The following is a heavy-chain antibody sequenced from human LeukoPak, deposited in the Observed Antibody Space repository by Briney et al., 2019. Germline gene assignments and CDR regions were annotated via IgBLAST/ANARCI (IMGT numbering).Heavy chain of an antibody. Sequence: SETLSLTCTVSGGSISSSSYYWGWIRQPPGKGLEWIGSIYYSGSTYYNPSLKSRVTISVDTSKNQFSLKLSSVTAADTAVYYCARGILLWFGETQFDYWGQGTLVTVSS. J-gene: IGHJ4*02. V-gene: IGHV4-39*01. CDR2: IYYSGST. CDR3: ARGILLWFGETQFDY. CDR1: GGSISSSSYY. D-gene: IGHD3-10*01.